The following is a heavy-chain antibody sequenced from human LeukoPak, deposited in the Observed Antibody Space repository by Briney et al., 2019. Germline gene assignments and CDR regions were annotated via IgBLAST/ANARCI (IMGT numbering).Heavy chain of an antibody. V-gene: IGHV3-21*01. CDR1: GFTFSNYN. D-gene: IGHD3-3*01. CDR3: ARDTRVYSDFWSGYSN. CDR2: IVTGGTYT. J-gene: IGHJ4*02. Sequence: GGSLRLSCAASGFTFSNYNMNWVRQAPGKGLEWVSSIVTGGTYTHYADSVKGRFTISRDNAKNSLNLPMTRLRAEDTAVYYCARDTRVYSDFWSGYSNWGQGTLVTVSS.